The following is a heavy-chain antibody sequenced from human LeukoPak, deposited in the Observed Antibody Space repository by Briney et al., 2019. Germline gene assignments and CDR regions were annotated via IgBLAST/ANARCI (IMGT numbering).Heavy chain of an antibody. CDR3: ARDRISINALDM. CDR2: ISHIGST. D-gene: IGHD1-14*01. CDR1: GASISGHY. V-gene: IGHV4-59*11. J-gene: IGHJ3*02. Sequence: SETLSLTCTVSGASISGHYLTWLRQPPGKGLEWIGYISHIGSTNYNPSFKSRLTISVDTSKNQFSLKLTSVTAADTAVYYCARDRISINALDMWGQGTMVTVSS.